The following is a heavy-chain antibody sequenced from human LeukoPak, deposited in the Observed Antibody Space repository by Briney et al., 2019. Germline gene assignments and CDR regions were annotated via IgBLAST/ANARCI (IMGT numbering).Heavy chain of an antibody. J-gene: IGHJ4*02. CDR2: LNPNSGGT. D-gene: IGHD3-9*01. CDR3: ARVRIIVRYFDWSLDY. CDR1: GYTFTGYY. V-gene: IGHV1-2*02. Sequence: ASVKVSCKASGYTFTGYYMHWVRQAPGQGLEWMGWLNPNSGGTNYAQKFQGRVTMTRDTSISTAYMELSRLRSDDTAVYYCARVRIIVRYFDWSLDYWGQGTLVTVSS.